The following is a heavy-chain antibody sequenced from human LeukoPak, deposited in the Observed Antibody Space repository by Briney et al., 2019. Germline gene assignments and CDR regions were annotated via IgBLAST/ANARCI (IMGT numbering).Heavy chain of an antibody. V-gene: IGHV4-59*01. CDR2: IYYSGST. CDR1: GGSFSGYY. D-gene: IGHD3-10*01. CDR3: ARAPSTYFYGLGTYSNYFDY. Sequence: PSETLSLTCAVYGGSFSGYYWSWIRQPPGKGLEWIGYIYYSGSTNYNPSLKSRVTISADTSKNQFSLKLSSVTAADTAVYYCARAPSTYFYGLGTYSNYFDYWGQGTLVTVSS. J-gene: IGHJ4*02.